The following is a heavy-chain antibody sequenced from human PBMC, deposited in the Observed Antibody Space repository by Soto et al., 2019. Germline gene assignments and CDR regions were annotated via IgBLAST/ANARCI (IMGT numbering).Heavy chain of an antibody. J-gene: IGHJ3*02. D-gene: IGHD2-15*01. V-gene: IGHV3-21*01. CDR2: ISSSSSYI. CDR1: GFTFSSYS. Sequence: EVQLVESGGGLVKPGGSLRLSCAASGFTFSSYSMNWVRQAPGKGLEWVSSISSSSSYIYYADSVKGRFTISRDNAKNSLYLQMNSRRAEDTAVYYCARVGDIVVVVAATLHAFYIWGQGTMVTVSS. CDR3: ARVGDIVVVVAATLHAFYI.